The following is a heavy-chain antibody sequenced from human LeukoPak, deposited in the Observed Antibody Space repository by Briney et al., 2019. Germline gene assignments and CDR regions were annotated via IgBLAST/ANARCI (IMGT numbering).Heavy chain of an antibody. J-gene: IGHJ6*03. CDR1: GFTFGDYA. D-gene: IGHD2-15*01. Sequence: GGSLRLSCAASGFTFGDYAMSWVRQAPGEGQEWEGFIRTEDYDGATDYGASVKGRFTISRDDSKNIAYLQMNSLNTEDTGIYFCTRIFGNYYFYMDVWGKGTTVIVSS. CDR2: IRTEDYDGAT. V-gene: IGHV3-49*04. CDR3: TRIFGNYYFYMDV.